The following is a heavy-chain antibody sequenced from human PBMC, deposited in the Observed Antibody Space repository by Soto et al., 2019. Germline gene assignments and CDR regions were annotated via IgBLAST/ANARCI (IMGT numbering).Heavy chain of an antibody. J-gene: IGHJ4*02. D-gene: IGHD3-3*01. CDR2: ISYDGSNK. Sequence: GGSLRLSCAASGFTFSSYAMHWVRQAPGKGLEWVAVISYDGSNKYYADSVKGRFTISRDNSKNTLYLQMNSLRAEDTAVYYCARVPLYDGYPIDYWGQGTLVTVSS. V-gene: IGHV3-30-3*01. CDR1: GFTFSSYA. CDR3: ARVPLYDGYPIDY.